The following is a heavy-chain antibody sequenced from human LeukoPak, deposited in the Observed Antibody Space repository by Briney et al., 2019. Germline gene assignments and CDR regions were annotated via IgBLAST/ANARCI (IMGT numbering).Heavy chain of an antibody. V-gene: IGHV3-15*01. CDR2: IKSKTDGGTT. Sequence: PGGSLRLSCAASGFAFSNAWMSWVRQAPGKGLEWVGRIKSKTDGGTTDYAAPVKGRFTISRDDSKNTLYLQMNSLKTEDTAVYYCTNDILTGPTILDYWGQGTLVTVSS. CDR3: TNDILTGPTILDY. J-gene: IGHJ4*02. D-gene: IGHD3-9*01. CDR1: GFAFSNAW.